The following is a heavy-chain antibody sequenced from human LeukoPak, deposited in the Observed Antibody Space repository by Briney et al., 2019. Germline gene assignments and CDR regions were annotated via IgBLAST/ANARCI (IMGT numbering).Heavy chain of an antibody. D-gene: IGHD2-2*01. V-gene: IGHV3-20*04. CDR2: INWNGGST. CDR3: ARLHCSSTSCPADY. Sequence: GGSLRLSCAASGFTFDDYGMSWVRQAPGKGLEWVSGINWNGGSTGYADSVKGRFTIPRDNAKNSLYLQMNSLRAEDTALYYCARLHCSSTSCPADYWGQGTLVTVSS. J-gene: IGHJ4*02. CDR1: GFTFDDYG.